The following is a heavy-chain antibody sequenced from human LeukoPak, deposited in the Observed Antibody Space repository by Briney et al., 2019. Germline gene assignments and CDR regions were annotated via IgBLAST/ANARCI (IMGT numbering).Heavy chain of an antibody. CDR2: IDPSDSYT. D-gene: IGHD6-13*01. V-gene: IGHV5-10-1*01. CDR1: GYTFSSYW. Sequence: GESLKISFKGSGYTFSSYWISWVRQMPGKGLEWMGRIDPSDSYTSYSPSFQGHVTISADKSISTAYLQWSSLKASDTAMYYCARHSGRGSSSWYYYWGQGTLVTVSS. J-gene: IGHJ4*02. CDR3: ARHSGRGSSSWYYY.